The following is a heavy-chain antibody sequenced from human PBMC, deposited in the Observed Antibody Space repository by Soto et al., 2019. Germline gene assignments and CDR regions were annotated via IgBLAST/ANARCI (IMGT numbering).Heavy chain of an antibody. V-gene: IGHV1-69*06. J-gene: IGHJ5*02. CDR1: GGTFSSYA. CDR3: ARDRDTTVRGVIIGVRSFWFDP. Sequence: GASVKVSCKASGGTFSSYAISWVRQAPGQGLEWMGGIIPIFGTANYAQKFQGRVTITADKSTSTAYMEPSSLRSEDTAVYYCARDRDTTVRGVIIGVRSFWFDPWGQATMVTVYS. D-gene: IGHD3-10*01. CDR2: IIPIFGTA.